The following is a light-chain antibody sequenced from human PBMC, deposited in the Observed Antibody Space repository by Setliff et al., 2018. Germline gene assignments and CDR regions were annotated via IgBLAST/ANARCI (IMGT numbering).Light chain of an antibody. CDR1: SSDVGAYNY. CDR3: SSYAASYNPYV. CDR2: EVT. Sequence: QSVLAQPPSASGSPGQSLTISCTGTSSDVGAYNYVSWYQQHPGKAPKLMIYEVTKRPSGVPDRFSGSKSGNTASLTVSGLRADDEADYYCSSYAASYNPYVFGTGTKVTVL. V-gene: IGLV2-8*01. J-gene: IGLJ1*01.